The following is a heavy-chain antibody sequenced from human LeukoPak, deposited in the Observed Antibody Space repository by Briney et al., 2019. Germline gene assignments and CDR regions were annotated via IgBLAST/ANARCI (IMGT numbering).Heavy chain of an antibody. Sequence: ASVNVSCKTSGYPFRNYDINWVRQATGQGFEWMGWINPHSGKTGYAQKFQGRVTMTTDTSASTAYMELSSLRSEDTAVYYCARDSNGAAAGDYWGQGTLVTVSS. CDR3: ARDSNGAAAGDY. CDR2: INPHSGKT. J-gene: IGHJ4*02. D-gene: IGHD6-13*01. V-gene: IGHV1-8*01. CDR1: GYPFRNYD.